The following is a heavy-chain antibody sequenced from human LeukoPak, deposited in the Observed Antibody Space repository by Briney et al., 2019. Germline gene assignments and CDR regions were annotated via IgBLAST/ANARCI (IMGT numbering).Heavy chain of an antibody. CDR2: IYYSGSR. D-gene: IGHD5-24*01. CDR1: GGSINSADYY. CDR3: ARDLGGDGFNFRNWFDP. V-gene: IGHV4-31*03. J-gene: IGHJ5*02. Sequence: PSETLSLTCTVSGGSINSADYYWSWIRQHPGKGLEWIGYIYYSGSRYYNPSLKSRVSISIDTSKNQFSLNLSSVTAADTAVYYCARDLGGDGFNFRNWFDPWGQGTLVTVSS.